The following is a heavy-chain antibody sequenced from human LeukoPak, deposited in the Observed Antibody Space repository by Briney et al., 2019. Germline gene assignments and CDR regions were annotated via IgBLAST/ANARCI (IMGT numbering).Heavy chain of an antibody. D-gene: IGHD3-3*01. V-gene: IGHV5-51*01. CDR1: GYSFTSYW. CDR3: ARDGSITISRPVAFDI. J-gene: IGHJ3*02. CDR2: IYPGDSDT. Sequence: GESLKISCKGSGYSFTSYWIGWVRQMPGKGLEWMGIIYPGDSDTRYSPSFQGQVTISADKSISTAYLQWSSLKASDTAMYYCARDGSITISRPVAFDIWGQGTMVTVSS.